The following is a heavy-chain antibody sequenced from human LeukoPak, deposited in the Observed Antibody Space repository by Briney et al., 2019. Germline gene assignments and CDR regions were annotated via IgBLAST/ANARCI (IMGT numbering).Heavy chain of an antibody. J-gene: IGHJ4*02. D-gene: IGHD1-7*01. CDR2: ISGSGGST. Sequence: HPGGSLRLSCAASGFTFSSYAMSWVRQAPGKGLEWVSAISGSGGSTYYADSVKGRFTISRDNSKNTLYLQMNSLRAEDTAVYYCAKDLPRNNWNYEYFDYWGQGTLVTVSS. V-gene: IGHV3-23*01. CDR3: AKDLPRNNWNYEYFDY. CDR1: GFTFSSYA.